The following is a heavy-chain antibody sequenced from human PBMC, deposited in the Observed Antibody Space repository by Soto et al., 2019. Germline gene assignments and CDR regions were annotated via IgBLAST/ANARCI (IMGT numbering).Heavy chain of an antibody. Sequence: QVHLVQSGLEVKKPGASVSVSCRASGSTLTSYGISWVRQAPGQGFEWMGWISVNNGNTQYAQKFKGRVSMTTDTSTATVYMVLRSQRSDDTAVYYCERDGSYDSSEHWVGDSALAIWGQGTMVTVSS. CDR1: GSTLTSYG. J-gene: IGHJ3*02. CDR2: ISVNNGNT. V-gene: IGHV1-18*01. D-gene: IGHD3-22*01. CDR3: ERDGSYDSSEHWVGDSALAI.